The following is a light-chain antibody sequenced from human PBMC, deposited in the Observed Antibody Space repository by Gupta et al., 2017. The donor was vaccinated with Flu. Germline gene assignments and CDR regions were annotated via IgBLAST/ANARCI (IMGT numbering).Light chain of an antibody. J-gene: IGLJ1*01. V-gene: IGLV2-14*01. CDR2: EVR. Sequence: TRGDIGDYKYVSWYQQYPGKAPRLIIYEVRNRPSRVSSRFSGSKSGNTASLTISGLQAEDEADYFCSSYATTDTLVFGSGTTVTV. CDR1: RGDIGDYKY. CDR3: SSYATTDTLV.